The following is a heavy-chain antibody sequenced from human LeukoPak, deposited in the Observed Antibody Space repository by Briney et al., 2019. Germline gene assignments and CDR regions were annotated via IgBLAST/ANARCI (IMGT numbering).Heavy chain of an antibody. J-gene: IGHJ4*02. CDR2: ISGSGGST. D-gene: IGHD1-1*01. CDR3: AKDRTGTTAFDY. CDR1: GFTFSSYA. V-gene: IGHV3-23*01. Sequence: GGSLRLSCAASGFTFSSYAMSWVRQAPGKGLEWVSAISGSGGSTYYADSVKGRFTISRDNSKNTPYLQMNSLRAEDTAVYYCAKDRTGTTAFDYWGQGTLVTVSS.